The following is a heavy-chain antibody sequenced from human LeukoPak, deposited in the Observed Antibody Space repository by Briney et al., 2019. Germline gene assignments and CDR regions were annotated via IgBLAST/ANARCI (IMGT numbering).Heavy chain of an antibody. CDR2: IIPILGIA. D-gene: IGHD3-10*01. Sequence: SVKVSCKASGGTFSSYAISWVRQAPGQGLEWMGRIIPILGIANYAQKFQGRVTITRDTSASTAYMELSSLRSEDTAVYYCARTVLWFGDPRTFDIWGQGTMVTVSS. CDR3: ARTVLWFGDPRTFDI. CDR1: GGTFSSYA. J-gene: IGHJ3*02. V-gene: IGHV1-69*04.